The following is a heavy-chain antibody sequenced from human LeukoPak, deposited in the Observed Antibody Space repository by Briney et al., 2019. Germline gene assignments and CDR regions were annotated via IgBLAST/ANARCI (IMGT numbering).Heavy chain of an antibody. CDR2: TYTSGST. J-gene: IGHJ6*03. CDR1: GGSISSYY. D-gene: IGHD5-18*01. CDR3: ARALVDTAMVTFGYYYYMDV. Sequence: SETLSLTCTVSGGSISSYYWSWIRQPAGKGLEWIGRTYTSGSTNYNPSPKSRVTMSVDTSRNQFSLKLSSVTAADTAVYYCARALVDTAMVTFGYYYYMDVWGKGTTVTVSS. V-gene: IGHV4-4*07.